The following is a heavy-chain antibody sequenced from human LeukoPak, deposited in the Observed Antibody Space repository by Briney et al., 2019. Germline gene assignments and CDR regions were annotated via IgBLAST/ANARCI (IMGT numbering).Heavy chain of an antibody. J-gene: IGHJ6*02. CDR3: AREGEVPVYYYYYGMDV. V-gene: IGHV1-46*01. D-gene: IGHD1-26*01. CDR1: GYTFTSYY. CDR2: INPSGGST. Sequence: GASVKVSCKASGYTFTSYYMHWVRQAPGQGLEWMGIINPSGGSTSYAQKFQGRVTMTRDTSTSTVYMELSSLRSEDTAVYYCAREGEVPVYYYYYGMDVWGQGTTVTVSS.